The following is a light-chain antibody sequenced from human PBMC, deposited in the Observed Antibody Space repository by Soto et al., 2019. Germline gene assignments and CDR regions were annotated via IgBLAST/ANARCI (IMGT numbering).Light chain of an antibody. J-gene: IGKJ3*01. CDR3: QQYDSWPLT. CDR2: GAS. Sequence: EIVMTQSPATLSVSPGERVTLSCRASQNIVNNLAWYQQKPGQGPWLLIYGASTRATGVPARFSGSGSGTEFTLTISSRQSEDFALYYCQQYDSWPLTFGPGTKLDVK. CDR1: QNIVNN. V-gene: IGKV3-15*01.